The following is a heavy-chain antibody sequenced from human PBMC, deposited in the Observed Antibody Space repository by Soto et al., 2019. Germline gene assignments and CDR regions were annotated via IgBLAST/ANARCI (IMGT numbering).Heavy chain of an antibody. J-gene: IGHJ6*03. CDR1: GFTFSSYA. CDR2: ISGSGGST. Sequence: GGSLRLSCAASGFTFSSYAMSWVRQAPGKGLEWVSAISGSGGSTYYADSVKGRFTISRDNSKNTLYLQMNSLRAEDTAVYYCAKGATSIAAPWYSVLDYYYMDVWGKGTTVTVSS. CDR3: AKGATSIAAPWYSVLDYYYMDV. D-gene: IGHD6-6*01. V-gene: IGHV3-23*01.